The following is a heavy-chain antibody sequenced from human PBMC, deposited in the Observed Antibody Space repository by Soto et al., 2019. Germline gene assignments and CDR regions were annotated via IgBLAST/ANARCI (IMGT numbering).Heavy chain of an antibody. V-gene: IGHV4-59*01. CDR3: AREGRRDGDYSFWFDP. D-gene: IGHD4-17*01. J-gene: IGHJ5*02. CDR2: IYYSGST. CDR1: GGSISSYY. Sequence: QVQLQESGPGLVKPSETLSLTCTVSGGSISSYYCSWIRQPPGKGLEWIGYIYYSGSTNYNPSLKSRVTISVDTSKNQFSLKLSSVTAADTAVYYCAREGRRDGDYSFWFDPWGQGTLVTVSS.